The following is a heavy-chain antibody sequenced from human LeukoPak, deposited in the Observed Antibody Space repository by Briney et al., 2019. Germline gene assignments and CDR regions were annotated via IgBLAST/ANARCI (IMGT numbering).Heavy chain of an antibody. J-gene: IGHJ4*02. CDR1: GFTFSSYS. D-gene: IGHD1-1*01. CDR2: ISYDGSNK. CDR3: TRDWNDLDY. Sequence: GGFLRLSCAASGFTFSSYSMNWVRQAPGKGLEWVAVISYDGSNKYYADSVKGRFTISRDNSRNMLYLQMNSLRAEDTAVYYSTRDWNDLDYWGQGTLVTVSS. V-gene: IGHV3-30*03.